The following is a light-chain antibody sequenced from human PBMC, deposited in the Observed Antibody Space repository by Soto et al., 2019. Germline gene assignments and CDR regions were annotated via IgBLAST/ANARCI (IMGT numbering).Light chain of an antibody. Sequence: SSELTQPPSVSVSPGQTASITCSGDKLGDKYACWYQQKPGQSPVLVIYQDSKRPSGIPERFSGSNSGNTATLTISGTQAMDEADYYCQAWDSSINVVFGGGTKVTVL. CDR2: QDS. CDR3: QAWDSSINVV. CDR1: KLGDKY. J-gene: IGLJ2*01. V-gene: IGLV3-1*01.